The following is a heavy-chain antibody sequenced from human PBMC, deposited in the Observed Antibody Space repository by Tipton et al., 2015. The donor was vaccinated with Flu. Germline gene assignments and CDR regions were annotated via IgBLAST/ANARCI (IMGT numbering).Heavy chain of an antibody. D-gene: IGHD2-2*01. Sequence: TLSLTCSVSGGSFNNYYWTWIRQPPGKGLEWVGYIFQTGTMNFNPSLASRAAISVDTSKSQFSLTLTSVTTADTAVYHCARITVNCSGASCSWHFDLWGPGTKVTVSS. CDR3: ARITVNCSGASCSWHFDL. CDR2: IFQTGTM. CDR1: GGSFNNYY. J-gene: IGHJ4*02. V-gene: IGHV4-59*01.